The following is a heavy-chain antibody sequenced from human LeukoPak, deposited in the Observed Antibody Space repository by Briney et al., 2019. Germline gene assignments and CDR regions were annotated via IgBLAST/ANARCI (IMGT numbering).Heavy chain of an antibody. CDR2: MNPNSGNT. Sequence: GASVKVSCKASGYTFTSYYLHWVRQAPGQGLEWMGWMNPNSGNTGYAQKFQGRVTMTRNTSISTAYMELSSLRSEDTAVYYCARVDYLLYYGMDVWGQGTTVTVSS. V-gene: IGHV1-8*02. CDR3: ARVDYLLYYGMDV. CDR1: GYTFTSYY. J-gene: IGHJ6*02. D-gene: IGHD2/OR15-2a*01.